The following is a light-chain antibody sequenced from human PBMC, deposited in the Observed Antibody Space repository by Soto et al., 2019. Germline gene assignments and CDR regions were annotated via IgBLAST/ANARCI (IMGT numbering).Light chain of an antibody. V-gene: IGLV1-40*01. J-gene: IGLJ2*01. CDR2: GNY. CDR1: GSNIGTGFD. CDR3: QSYDSSLSGHVV. Sequence: QSVLTQPPSVSGAPGQRVTISCTGTGSNIGTGFDVHWYQQLPGTAPKLLIFGNYNRPSGVPDRFSGSRSGTSASLAITGLQAEDEADYYCQSYDSSLSGHVVFGGGTKLTVL.